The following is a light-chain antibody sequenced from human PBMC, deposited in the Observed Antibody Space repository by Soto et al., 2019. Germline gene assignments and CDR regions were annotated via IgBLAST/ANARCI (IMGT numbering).Light chain of an antibody. J-gene: IGKJ1*01. CDR1: QSVSSGY. CDR2: GAS. Sequence: DIVLTQSPGTLYLSPEERATLSCRASQSVSSGYLAWYQQRPGQAPRLLIYGASTRATGIPDRFSGSGSGTDLTLTINRLEPEDFAVYYCQQYGTSPWTFGQGTKVEI. CDR3: QQYGTSPWT. V-gene: IGKV3-20*01.